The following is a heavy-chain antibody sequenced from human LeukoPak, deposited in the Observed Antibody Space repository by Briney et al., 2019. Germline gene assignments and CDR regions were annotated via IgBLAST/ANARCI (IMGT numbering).Heavy chain of an antibody. J-gene: IGHJ5*02. Sequence: SETLSLTCAVSGDSISSSNWWSWIRQPPGKGLEWIGEIYHSGSTNYNPSLKSRVTISVDKSKTQFSLKLSSVTAADTAVYYCARQKFSGAYYGSGSYRTPGQNWFDPWGQGTLVTVSS. D-gene: IGHD3-10*01. CDR1: GDSISSSNW. V-gene: IGHV4-4*02. CDR3: ARQKFSGAYYGSGSYRTPGQNWFDP. CDR2: IYHSGST.